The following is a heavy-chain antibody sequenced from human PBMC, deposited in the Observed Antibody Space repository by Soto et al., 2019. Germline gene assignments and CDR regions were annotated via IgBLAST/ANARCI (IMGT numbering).Heavy chain of an antibody. Sequence: PSQTLSLTRAVDGGSFSGYYWSWIRQPPGKGLEWVGEINHSGSTNYNPSLKSRVTISVDTSKNQFSLKLSSVTAADTAVYYCATCGSSGYYGSGSYSWFDPWGQGTLVTVSS. CDR2: INHSGST. D-gene: IGHD3-10*01. J-gene: IGHJ5*02. V-gene: IGHV4-34*01. CDR1: GGSFSGYY. CDR3: ATCGSSGYYGSGSYSWFDP.